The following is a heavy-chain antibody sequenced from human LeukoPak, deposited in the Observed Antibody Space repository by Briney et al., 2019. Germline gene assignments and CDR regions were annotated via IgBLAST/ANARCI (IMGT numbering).Heavy chain of an antibody. V-gene: IGHV1-18*01. CDR2: ISAYNGNT. D-gene: IGHD3-3*01. J-gene: IGHJ4*02. CDR3: ASGDKREGLYDY. Sequence: ASVKVSCKASGYTFTSYGISWVRPAPGQGLEWMGWISAYNGNTNYAQKLQGRVTMTTDTSTSTAYMELRSLRSDDTAVYYCASGDKREGLYDYWGQGTLVTVSS. CDR1: GYTFTSYG.